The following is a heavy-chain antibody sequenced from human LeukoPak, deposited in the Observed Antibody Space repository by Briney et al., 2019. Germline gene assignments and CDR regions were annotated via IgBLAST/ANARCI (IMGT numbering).Heavy chain of an antibody. Sequence: GRSLRLSCAASGFTFSNYGMHWVRQAPGKGLEWVAVIWFDGINKYYADSVKGRFTISRDNSKNTLFLQMNSLRAEDTAVYYCATGATSGSEAFDIWGQGTMVTVS. CDR2: IWFDGINK. CDR3: ATGATSGSEAFDI. V-gene: IGHV3-33*01. D-gene: IGHD1-26*01. J-gene: IGHJ3*02. CDR1: GFTFSNYG.